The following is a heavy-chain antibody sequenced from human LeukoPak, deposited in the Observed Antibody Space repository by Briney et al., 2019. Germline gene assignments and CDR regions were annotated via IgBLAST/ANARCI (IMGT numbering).Heavy chain of an antibody. CDR2: IIPIFGTA. D-gene: IGHD4-17*01. V-gene: IGHV1-69*06. CDR3: ARRGDYVGHYFDY. Sequence: SVKVSCKASGGTFSSYAISWVRQAPGQGLEWMGGIIPIFGTANYAQKFQGRVTITADKSTSTAYMELSSLRSEDTAVYYCARRGDYVGHYFDYWGQGTLVTVSS. CDR1: GGTFSSYA. J-gene: IGHJ4*02.